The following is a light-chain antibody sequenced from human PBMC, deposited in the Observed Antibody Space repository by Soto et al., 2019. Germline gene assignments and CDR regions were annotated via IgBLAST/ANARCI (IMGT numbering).Light chain of an antibody. J-gene: IGLJ7*01. Sequence: QLVLTQSPSASASLGASVKLTCTLSSGHSNYAIAWHQRQPEKGPRFLMKVNSGGSHIKGDGIPDRFSGSSSGAERYLFISSLQSEDEADYYCQTWGTGSAIVVFGGGTQLTFL. V-gene: IGLV4-69*01. CDR3: QTWGTGSAIVV. CDR2: VNSGGSH. CDR1: SGHSNYA.